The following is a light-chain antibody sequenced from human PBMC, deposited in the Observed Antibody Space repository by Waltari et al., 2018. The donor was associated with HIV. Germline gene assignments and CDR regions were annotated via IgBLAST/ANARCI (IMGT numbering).Light chain of an antibody. CDR3: QQYGHSPPYT. CDR2: GAS. J-gene: IGKJ2*01. Sequence: EIVLTQSPGTLSLSPGGRVTLSCRPSQSISSNYLAWHQQKPGQAPRLLIFGASTRATGVPDRFSGSGSGTDFTLTISGLEPEDFAVYYCQQYGHSPPYTFGQGTKLEIK. V-gene: IGKV3-20*01. CDR1: QSISSNY.